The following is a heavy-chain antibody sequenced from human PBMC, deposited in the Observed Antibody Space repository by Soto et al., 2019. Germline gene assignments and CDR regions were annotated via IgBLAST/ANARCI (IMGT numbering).Heavy chain of an antibody. CDR2: VYYSGST. J-gene: IGHJ4*02. Sequence: SETLSLTCTVSGDSITSNSYFWAWIRQPPGKGLEWIGNVYYSGSTYYNPSLKSRVTISVDTSKNQFSLTLHSVTAADTAVYYCATEVPRGTYYDVWAQGTLVTGSS. D-gene: IGHD1-26*01. V-gene: IGHV4-39*07. CDR1: GDSITSNSYF. CDR3: ATEVPRGTYYDV.